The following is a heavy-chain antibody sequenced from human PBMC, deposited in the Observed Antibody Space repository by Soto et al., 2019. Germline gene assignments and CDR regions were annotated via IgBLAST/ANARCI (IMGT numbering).Heavy chain of an antibody. V-gene: IGHV3-30*02. D-gene: IGHD3-3*01. CDR2: IWYDGSNK. J-gene: IGHJ6*02. CDR1: GFTFSSYG. Sequence: PGGSLRLSCAASGFTFSSYGMHWVRQAPGKGLEWVAVIWYDGSNKYYADSVKGRFTISRDNSKNTLYLQMNSLRAEDTAVYYCAKDLVVIRPFYGMDVWGQGTTVTVSS. CDR3: AKDLVVIRPFYGMDV.